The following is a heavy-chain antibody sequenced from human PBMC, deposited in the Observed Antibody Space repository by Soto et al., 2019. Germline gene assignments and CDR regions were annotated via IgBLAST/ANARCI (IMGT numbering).Heavy chain of an antibody. CDR3: ARAPNAAGTWRWFQP. D-gene: IGHD6-13*01. CDR2: INHSGST. V-gene: IGHV4-34*01. J-gene: IGHJ5*02. Sequence: SETLYLTCAFYGVSFSGYYWSCIRHPPGKWREWSGEINHSGSTNYNPSLKSRVTISVDQSKNQFSMKLSSATAADTAVYYCARAPNAAGTWRWFQPLGQATLVTVSS. CDR1: GVSFSGYY.